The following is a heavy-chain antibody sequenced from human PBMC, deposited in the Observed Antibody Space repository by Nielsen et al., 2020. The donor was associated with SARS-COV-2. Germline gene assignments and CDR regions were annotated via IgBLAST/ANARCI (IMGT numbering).Heavy chain of an antibody. V-gene: IGHV3-33*01. CDR2: IWFDGSNE. Sequence: GESLKISCAASGFTFSIYAMHWVRQAPGRGLEWVSVIWFDGSNEYYADSVKGRFTISRDNSKNTLYLQMNSLRAEDTAVYYCARIWYGVQWYFDFWGRGTLVTVSS. CDR1: GFTFSIYA. CDR3: ARIWYGVQWYFDF. D-gene: IGHD3-10*01. J-gene: IGHJ2*01.